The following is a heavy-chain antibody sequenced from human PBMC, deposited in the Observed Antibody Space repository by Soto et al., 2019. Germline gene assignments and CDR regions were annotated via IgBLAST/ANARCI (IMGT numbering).Heavy chain of an antibody. CDR2: ISSSGSTI. CDR3: ARGSVLRFLEWPIPDYGMDV. J-gene: IGHJ6*02. Sequence: PGGSLRLSCAASGFTFSDYYMSWIRQAPGKGLEWVSYISSSGSTIYYADSVKGRFTISRDNAKNSLYLQMNSLRAEDTAVYYCARGSVLRFLEWPIPDYGMDVWGQGTTVTVSS. V-gene: IGHV3-11*01. CDR1: GFTFSDYY. D-gene: IGHD3-3*01.